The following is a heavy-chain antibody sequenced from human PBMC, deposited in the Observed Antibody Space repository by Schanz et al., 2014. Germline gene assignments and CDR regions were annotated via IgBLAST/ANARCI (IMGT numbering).Heavy chain of an antibody. CDR1: AGTFSSYT. CDR3: AGSYCSSTSCYTGYYYMDV. D-gene: IGHD2-2*02. Sequence: QVQLVQSEAEVKKPGSSVKVSCKASAGTFSSYTISWVRQAPGQGLEWMGRIIPILGIANYAQNFQGRVTITADKSTSTAYMELTSLRSEDTAVYYCAGSYCSSTSCYTGYYYMDVWGKGTTVTVSS. V-gene: IGHV1-69*02. J-gene: IGHJ6*03. CDR2: IIPILGIA.